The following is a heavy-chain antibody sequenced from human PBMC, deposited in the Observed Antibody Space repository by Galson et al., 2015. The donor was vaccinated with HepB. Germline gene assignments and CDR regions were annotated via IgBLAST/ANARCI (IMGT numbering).Heavy chain of an antibody. D-gene: IGHD2-21*02. Sequence: TLSLTCTVSGGSITSSYWSWIRQPPGKGLEWIGFTYYTGNIHYNPSLSSRVTISIGTSKNQFSLRLTSVTAADTAVYYCAKGGDSGILVHAFDIWGQGTMVAVSS. J-gene: IGHJ3*02. V-gene: IGHV4-59*01. CDR1: GGSITSSY. CDR2: TYYTGNI. CDR3: AKGGDSGILVHAFDI.